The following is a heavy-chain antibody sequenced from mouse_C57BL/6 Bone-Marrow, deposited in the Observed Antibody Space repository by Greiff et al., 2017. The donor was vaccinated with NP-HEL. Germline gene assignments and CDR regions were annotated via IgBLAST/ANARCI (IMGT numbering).Heavy chain of an antibody. CDR2: IDPENGDT. D-gene: IGHD1-1*01. CDR3: TTAPLLY. Sequence: EVKLQESGAELVRPGASVKLSCTASGFNIKDDYMHWVKQRPEQGLEWIGWIDPENGDTEYASKFQGKATITADTSSNTAYLQLSSLTSEDTAVYYCTTAPLLYWGQGTLVTVSA. V-gene: IGHV14-4*01. CDR1: GFNIKDDY. J-gene: IGHJ3*01.